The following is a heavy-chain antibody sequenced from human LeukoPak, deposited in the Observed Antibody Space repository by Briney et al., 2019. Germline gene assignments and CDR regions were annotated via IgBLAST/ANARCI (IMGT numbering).Heavy chain of an antibody. CDR3: ARPSYYYDSSGYFDY. V-gene: IGHV5-51*01. CDR2: IYPGDSDT. D-gene: IGHD3-22*01. J-gene: IGHJ4*02. Sequence: VESLKISCKGSGYSFTSYWIGWVRQMPGKGLEWMGIIYPGDSDTRYSPSFQGQVTISADKSVSTAYLQWSSLKASDTAMYYCARPSYYYDSSGYFDYWGQGTLVTVSS. CDR1: GYSFTSYW.